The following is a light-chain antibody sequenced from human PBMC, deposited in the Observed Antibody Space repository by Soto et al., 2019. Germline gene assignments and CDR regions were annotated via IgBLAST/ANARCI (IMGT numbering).Light chain of an antibody. V-gene: IGKV3-15*01. CDR2: GAS. Sequence: IVMTQSPATLSVSPGERATLSCRASQSVGTNLAWYQHRPGQAPRLLIHGASTSATGIPARFSGSGSGTEFTLPISNLQSEDLAVYYYQQYNNWPPWTFGQGTKLEIK. CDR1: QSVGTN. J-gene: IGKJ1*01. CDR3: QQYNNWPPWT.